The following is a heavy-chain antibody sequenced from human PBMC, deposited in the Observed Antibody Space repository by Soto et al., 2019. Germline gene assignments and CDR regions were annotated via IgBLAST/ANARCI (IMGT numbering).Heavy chain of an antibody. CDR1: GYTFTGYY. CDR3: ARDRKIVATIAVGVPDY. D-gene: IGHD5-12*01. J-gene: IGHJ4*02. Sequence: QVQLVQSGAEVKKPGASVKVSCKASGYTFTGYYMHWVRQAPGQGLEWMGWINPNSGGTNYAQKFQGRVTMTRATYISTAYMELSRLRSDDTGVYYCARDRKIVATIAVGVPDYWGQGPLVTVSS. CDR2: INPNSGGT. V-gene: IGHV1-2*02.